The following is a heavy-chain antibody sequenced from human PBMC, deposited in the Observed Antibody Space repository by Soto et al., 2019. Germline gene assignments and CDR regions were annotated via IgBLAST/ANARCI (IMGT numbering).Heavy chain of an antibody. CDR1: GFTFSSYG. V-gene: IGHV3-30*18. J-gene: IGHJ4*02. CDR3: AKLHYGSGSYPLHPIDY. CDR2: ISYDGSNK. Sequence: PGGSLRLSCAASGFTFSSYGMHWVRQAPGKGLEWVAVISYDGSNKYYADSVKGRFTISRDNSKNTLYLQMNSLRAEDTAVYYCAKLHYGSGSYPLHPIDYWGQGTLVTVSS. D-gene: IGHD3-10*01.